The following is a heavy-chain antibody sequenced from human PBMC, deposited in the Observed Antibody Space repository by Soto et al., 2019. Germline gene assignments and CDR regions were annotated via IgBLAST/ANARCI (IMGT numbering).Heavy chain of an antibody. J-gene: IGHJ6*02. V-gene: IGHV4-34*01. CDR1: GGSFSGYY. CDR2: INHSGST. CDR3: ARGPHYDFWSGYTPLDYYYGMDV. D-gene: IGHD3-3*01. Sequence: PSETLSLTCAVYGGSFSGYYWSWIRQPPGKGLEWIGEINHSGSTNYNPSLKSRVTISVGTSKNQFSLKLSSVTAADTAVYYCARGPHYDFWSGYTPLDYYYGMDVWGQGTTVTAP.